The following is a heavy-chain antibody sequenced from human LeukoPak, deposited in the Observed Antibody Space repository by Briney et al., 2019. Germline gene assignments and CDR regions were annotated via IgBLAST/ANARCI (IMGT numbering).Heavy chain of an antibody. D-gene: IGHD4-17*01. V-gene: IGHV3-7*01. CDR3: GSACFGDYESYMDV. CDR2: IHQDGSEK. CDR1: GFTFSSYW. Sequence: GGSLRLSCAASGFTFSSYWMTWVRQAPGKGLEWVANIHQDGSEKYYLDSVKGRFTISRDNAKNSLFLQMNSLSAEDTAVYYCGSACFGDYESYMDVWGKGTTVTVSS. J-gene: IGHJ6*03.